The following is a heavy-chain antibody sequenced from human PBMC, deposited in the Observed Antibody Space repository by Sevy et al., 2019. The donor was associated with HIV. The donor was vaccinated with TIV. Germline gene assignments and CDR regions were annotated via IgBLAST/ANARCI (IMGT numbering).Heavy chain of an antibody. D-gene: IGHD3-16*01. Sequence: GGSLRLSCAASGFFFSSYEMNWVRQAPGKGLEWISFISTTGDTTYYAESVKGRFTISRDNAKKLVYLQMNRLRAEDMAMYYFVGDLGRTYYYVSGNRYENRVHFDYWGQGILVTVSS. CDR2: ISTTGDTT. J-gene: IGHJ4*02. CDR1: GFFFSSYE. CDR3: VGDLGRTYYYVSGNRYENRVHFDY. V-gene: IGHV3-48*03.